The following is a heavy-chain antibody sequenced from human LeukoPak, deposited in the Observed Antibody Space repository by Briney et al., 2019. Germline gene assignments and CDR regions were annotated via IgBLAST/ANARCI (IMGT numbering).Heavy chain of an antibody. V-gene: IGHV4-59*01. CDR2: IYYSGST. D-gene: IGHD5-18*01. CDR3: ARLRIQLWGDYYYYMDV. CDR1: GGSISSYY. J-gene: IGHJ6*03. Sequence: SETLSLTCTVSGGSISSYYWSWIRQPAGKGLEWIGYIYYSGSTNYNPSLKSRVTISVDTSKNQFSLKLSSVTAADTAVYYCARLRIQLWGDYYYYMDVWGKGTTVTVSS.